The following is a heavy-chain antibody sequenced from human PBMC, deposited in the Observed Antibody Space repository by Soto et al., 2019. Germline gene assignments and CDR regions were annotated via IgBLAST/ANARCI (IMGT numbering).Heavy chain of an antibody. J-gene: IGHJ5*02. CDR3: ARDGVLRFLEWLSTKNWFDP. D-gene: IGHD3-3*01. CDR2: ISAYNGNT. Sequence: GASVKVSCKASGYTFTSYGISWVRQAPGQGLEWMGWISAYNGNTNYAQKLQGRVTMTTDTSTSTAYMELRSLRSDDTAVYYCARDGVLRFLEWLSTKNWFDPWGQGILVTLS. CDR1: GYTFTSYG. V-gene: IGHV1-18*01.